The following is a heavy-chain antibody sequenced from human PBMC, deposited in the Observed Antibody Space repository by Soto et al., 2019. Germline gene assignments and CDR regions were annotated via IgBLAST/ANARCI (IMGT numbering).Heavy chain of an antibody. J-gene: IGHJ5*02. D-gene: IGHD6-13*01. Sequence: GGSLRLSCSASGFTFSSYAMHWVRHAPGKGLEYVSAISSNGGSTYYADSVKGRFTISRDNSKNTLYLQMSSLRAEDTAVYYCVKDTVGIAAAGMDWFDPWGQGTLVTVSS. V-gene: IGHV3-64D*06. CDR2: ISSNGGST. CDR3: VKDTVGIAAAGMDWFDP. CDR1: GFTFSSYA.